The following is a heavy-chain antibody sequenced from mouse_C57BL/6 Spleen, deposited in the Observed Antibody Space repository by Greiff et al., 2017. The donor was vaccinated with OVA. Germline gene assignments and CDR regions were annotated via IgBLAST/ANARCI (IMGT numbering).Heavy chain of an antibody. J-gene: IGHJ4*01. CDR2: IYPGSGSP. V-gene: IGHV1-55*01. D-gene: IGHD2-1*01. CDR3: ARKGDGNYDYAMDY. Sequence: QVQLQQPGAELVKPGASVPMSCKASGYTFTSYWITWVKQRPGHGLEWIGDIYPGSGSPNYHEKFKGKATLTVDTSSSTAYMQLSSLTSEDSAVYYGARKGDGNYDYAMDYWGQGTSVTVSS. CDR1: GYTFTSYW.